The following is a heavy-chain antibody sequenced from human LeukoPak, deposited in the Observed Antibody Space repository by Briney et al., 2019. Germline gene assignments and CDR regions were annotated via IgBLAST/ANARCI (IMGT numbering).Heavy chain of an antibody. CDR1: GGSISSSGYY. V-gene: IGHV4-31*03. J-gene: IGHJ3*02. Sequence: PSETLSLTRTVSGGSISSSGYYWGWVRQHPGKGLEWIGYIYYSGSTYYNPSLQSRVSISIDKSKIQFSLKLSSVTAADTAVYYCARDLGRIVGATGGLAFDIWGQGTMVTVSS. CDR3: ARDLGRIVGATGGLAFDI. D-gene: IGHD1-26*01. CDR2: IYYSGST.